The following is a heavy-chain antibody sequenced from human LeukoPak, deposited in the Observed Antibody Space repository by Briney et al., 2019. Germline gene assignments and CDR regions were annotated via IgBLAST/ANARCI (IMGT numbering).Heavy chain of an antibody. CDR1: GFTFSGYW. CDR2: IKQDGSEK. J-gene: IGHJ4*02. CDR3: ARRQWLVL. D-gene: IGHD6-19*01. Sequence: PGGSLRLSCAASGFTFSGYWMSWVRQAPGKGLEWVANIKQDGSEKYYVDSVKGRFTISRDNAKNSLYLQMNSLRAEDTAVYYCARRQWLVLWGQGTLVTVSS. V-gene: IGHV3-7*01.